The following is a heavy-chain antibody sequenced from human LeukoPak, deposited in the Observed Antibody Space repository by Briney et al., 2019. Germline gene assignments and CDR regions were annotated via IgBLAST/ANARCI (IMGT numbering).Heavy chain of an antibody. CDR2: ISSSSSYI. CDR1: GFTFSSYS. J-gene: IGHJ4*02. D-gene: IGHD5-18*01. V-gene: IGHV3-21*01. Sequence: GGSLRLSCAASGFTFSSYSMNRVRQAPGKGLEWVSSISSSSSYIYYADSVKGRFTISRDNAKNSLYLQMNSLRAEDTAVYYCARDEGYSYGYVPDYWGQGTLVTVSS. CDR3: ARDEGYSYGYVPDY.